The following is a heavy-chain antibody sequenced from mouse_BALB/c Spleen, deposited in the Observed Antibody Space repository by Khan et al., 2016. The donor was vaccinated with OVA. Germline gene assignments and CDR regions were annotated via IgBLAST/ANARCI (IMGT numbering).Heavy chain of an antibody. CDR1: GFTFSDAW. CDR2: IRSKANNHAT. Sequence: QLEESGGGLVQPGGSMKLSCAASGFTFSDAWMDWVRQSPEKGIEWVAEIRSKANNHATYYSESERGRLNISRDDSKSSVYMKRNSLRAEDTGIYYGTSNYVRYYYSMDYWGQGTSVTVSS. J-gene: IGHJ4*01. CDR3: TSNYVRYYYSMDY. D-gene: IGHD1-1*01. V-gene: IGHV6-6*01.